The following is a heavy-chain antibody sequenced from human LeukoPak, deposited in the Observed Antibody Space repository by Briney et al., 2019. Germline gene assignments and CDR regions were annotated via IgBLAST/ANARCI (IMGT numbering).Heavy chain of an antibody. CDR3: AKDRAPYYFDY. D-gene: IGHD3-10*01. J-gene: IGHJ4*02. CDR2: IQYDGSNN. Sequence: GGSLRLSCAASGFTFSSYGMHWVRQAPGKGLEWVAFIQYDGSNNNYADSVKGRFTISRDNSKNTLYLQMNSLRAEDTAVYYCAKDRAPYYFDYWGQGTLVTVSS. V-gene: IGHV3-30*02. CDR1: GFTFSSYG.